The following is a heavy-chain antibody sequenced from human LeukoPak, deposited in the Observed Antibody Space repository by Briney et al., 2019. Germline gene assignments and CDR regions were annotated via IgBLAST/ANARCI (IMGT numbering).Heavy chain of an antibody. D-gene: IGHD4-17*01. Sequence: ASVKFSCKASGYTFTGYYMHRVRQAPGQGLEWMGWINPNSGGTNYAQKFQGRVTMTRDTSISTAYMELSRLRSDDTAVYYCARAKGDYYWFDPWGQGTLVTVSS. CDR3: ARAKGDYYWFDP. CDR1: GYTFTGYY. V-gene: IGHV1-2*02. CDR2: INPNSGGT. J-gene: IGHJ5*02.